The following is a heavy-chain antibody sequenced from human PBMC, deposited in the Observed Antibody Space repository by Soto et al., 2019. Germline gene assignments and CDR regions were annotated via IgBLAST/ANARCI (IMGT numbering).Heavy chain of an antibody. Sequence: ASVKVSGKXSGYTFTSYAMHWVRQAPGQRLEWMGWINAGNGNTKYSQKFQGRVTITRDTSASTAYMELSSLRSEDTAVYYCARSLAAAGSFDPWGQGTLVTVSS. CDR2: INAGNGNT. V-gene: IGHV1-3*01. D-gene: IGHD6-13*01. J-gene: IGHJ5*02. CDR3: ARSLAAAGSFDP. CDR1: GYTFTSYA.